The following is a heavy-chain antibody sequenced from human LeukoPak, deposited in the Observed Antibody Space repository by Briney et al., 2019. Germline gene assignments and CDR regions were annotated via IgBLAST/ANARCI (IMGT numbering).Heavy chain of an antibody. J-gene: IGHJ2*01. V-gene: IGHV4-59*08. CDR1: GGSISSYY. Sequence: SETLSLTCTVSGGSISSYYWSWIRQPPGKGLEWIGYIYYSGSTNYNPSLKSRVTISVDTSKNQFSLKLSSVTAADTAVYYCATLERADWYFDLWGRGTLVTVSS. CDR2: IYYSGST. CDR3: ATLERADWYFDL.